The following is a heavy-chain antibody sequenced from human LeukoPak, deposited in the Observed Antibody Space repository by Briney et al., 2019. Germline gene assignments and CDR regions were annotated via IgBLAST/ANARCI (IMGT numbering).Heavy chain of an antibody. Sequence: ASVKVSCKASGYTFTSYYMHLVRQAPGQGLEWMGIINPSGGSTSYAQKFQGRVTMTRDTSTSTVYMELSSLRSEDTAVYYCARDPYYDSSGYYPFYFDYWGQGTLVTVSS. CDR3: ARDPYYDSSGYYPFYFDY. V-gene: IGHV1-46*01. CDR2: INPSGGST. D-gene: IGHD3-22*01. CDR1: GYTFTSYY. J-gene: IGHJ4*02.